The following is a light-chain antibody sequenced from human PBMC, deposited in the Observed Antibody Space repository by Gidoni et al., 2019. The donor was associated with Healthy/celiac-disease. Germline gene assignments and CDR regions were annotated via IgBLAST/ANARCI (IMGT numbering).Light chain of an antibody. CDR3: QQRSNWPRT. J-gene: IGKJ2*01. CDR1: QSVSSY. Sequence: EMVLTQSPATLSLSPGERATLSCRASQSVSSYLAWYQQTPGQAPRLLIYDASTRATGIPARFSGSGSGTDFTLTISSLEPEDFAVYYCQQRSNWPRTFGQXTKLEIK. CDR2: DAS. V-gene: IGKV3-11*01.